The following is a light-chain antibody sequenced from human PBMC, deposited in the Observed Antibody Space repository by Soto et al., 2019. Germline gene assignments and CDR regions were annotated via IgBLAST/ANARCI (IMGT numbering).Light chain of an antibody. Sequence: DIEMPQSPSSLSASVGDRVTITCQASQDIKNYLYWYQQKPGKAPKLLIYEASNLETGVQSRFSGGESGRSFTFSISSLQPEDIETYYCQQCDDFITFGGGTRIEIK. CDR3: QQCDDFIT. CDR2: EAS. CDR1: QDIKNY. V-gene: IGKV1-33*01. J-gene: IGKJ4*01.